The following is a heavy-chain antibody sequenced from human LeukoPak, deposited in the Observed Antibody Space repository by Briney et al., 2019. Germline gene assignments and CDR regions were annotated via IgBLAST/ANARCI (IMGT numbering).Heavy chain of an antibody. D-gene: IGHD3-9*01. J-gene: IGHJ4*02. Sequence: PSETLSLTCTVSGGSISSYYWGWIRQPPGKGLDCIGYIYYSGTTNYNPSLKSRVTISVDTSKNQFSLKLSSVTAADTAVYYCARLTGGYYDILTGYYRVVLNYFDYWGQGTLVTVSS. CDR3: ARLTGGYYDILTGYYRVVLNYFDY. V-gene: IGHV4-59*12. CDR2: IYYSGTT. CDR1: GGSISSYY.